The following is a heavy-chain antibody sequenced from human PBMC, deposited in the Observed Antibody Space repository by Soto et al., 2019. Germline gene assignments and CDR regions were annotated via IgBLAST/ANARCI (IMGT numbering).Heavy chain of an antibody. V-gene: IGHV4-39*01. CDR3: ARIWYLYYFDY. Sequence: SETLSLTCTVSGGSISSSSYYWGWIRQPPGKGLEWIGSIYYSGSTYYNPSLKSRVTISVDTSKNQFSLKLSSVTAADTAVYYCARIWYLYYFDYWGQGTLVTVSS. D-gene: IGHD6-13*01. CDR1: GGSISSSSYY. CDR2: IYYSGST. J-gene: IGHJ4*02.